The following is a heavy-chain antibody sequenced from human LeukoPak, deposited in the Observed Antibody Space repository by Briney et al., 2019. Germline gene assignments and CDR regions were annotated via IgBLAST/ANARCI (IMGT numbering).Heavy chain of an antibody. V-gene: IGHV1-18*01. Sequence: ASVKVSCKASGYTFTSYGISWVRQAPGQGLEWMGWISAYNGNTNYAQKLQGKVTMTTDTSTSTAYMELRSLRSDDTAVYYCARRYYDSSGYYYEVDYWGQGTLLTVSS. D-gene: IGHD3-22*01. CDR1: GYTFTSYG. CDR3: ARRYYDSSGYYYEVDY. J-gene: IGHJ4*02. CDR2: ISAYNGNT.